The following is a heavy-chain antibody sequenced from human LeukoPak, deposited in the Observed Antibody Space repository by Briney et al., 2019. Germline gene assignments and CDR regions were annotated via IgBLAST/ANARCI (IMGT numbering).Heavy chain of an antibody. CDR2: IKSDGSST. Sequence: GGSLRLSCAASGFPFSSYWMHWVRQAPGKGLVWVSRIKSDGSSTSYADSVKGRFTISRDNAKNTVYLQMNSLRVEDTAIYSCVRDQGTTVTSYAFNIWGRGTVVTVSS. CDR3: VRDQGTTVTSYAFNI. V-gene: IGHV3-74*01. D-gene: IGHD4-17*01. CDR1: GFPFSSYW. J-gene: IGHJ3*02.